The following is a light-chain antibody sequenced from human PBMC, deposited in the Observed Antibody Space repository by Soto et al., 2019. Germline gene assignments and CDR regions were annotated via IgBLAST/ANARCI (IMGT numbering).Light chain of an antibody. V-gene: IGKV1-33*01. CDR1: QDISQY. Sequence: DTQMTQSPSSLSASVGDRVTITCQASQDISQYLNWYQHKPGKAPKLLIYAASNLETGVPSRFSGSGSATDFTFTISSLQPEDIATYYCQHYASYSEAFGQGTKVDIK. CDR2: AAS. CDR3: QHYASYSEA. J-gene: IGKJ1*01.